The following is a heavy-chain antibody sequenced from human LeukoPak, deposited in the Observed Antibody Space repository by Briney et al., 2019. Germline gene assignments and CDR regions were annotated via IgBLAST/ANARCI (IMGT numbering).Heavy chain of an antibody. CDR2: IGSGGGTI. CDR1: GFTFSSYT. V-gene: IGHV3-48*01. J-gene: IGHJ4*02. D-gene: IGHD1-14*01. CDR3: ARVRDAYNYFDY. Sequence: GGSLRLSCAASGFTFSSYTMNWVRQTPGKGLEWVSYIGSGGGTIYYADSVKGRFTISRDNAKNSLYLQMNGLRAEDTAVYYCARVRDAYNYFDYWGQGTLVTVSS.